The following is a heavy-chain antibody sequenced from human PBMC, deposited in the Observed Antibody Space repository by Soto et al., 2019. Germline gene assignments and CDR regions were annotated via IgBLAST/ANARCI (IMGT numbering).Heavy chain of an antibody. D-gene: IGHD2-21*02. CDR1: GFTFSSYA. CDR2: ISGSGGST. Sequence: PGGSLRLSCAASGFTFSSYAMSWVRQAPGKGLEWVSAISGSGGSTYYADSVKGRFTISRDNSKSTLYLQMNSLRAEDTAVYYCAKELLPMTAYYYYGMDVWGQGTTVTVSS. CDR3: AKELLPMTAYYYYGMDV. V-gene: IGHV3-23*01. J-gene: IGHJ6*02.